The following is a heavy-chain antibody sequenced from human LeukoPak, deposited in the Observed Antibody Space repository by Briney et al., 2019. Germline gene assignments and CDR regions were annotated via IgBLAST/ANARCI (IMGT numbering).Heavy chain of an antibody. CDR3: ARESAGSHHDSTAAFHY. J-gene: IGHJ4*02. CDR2: IYYSGST. CDR1: GFTFSSYA. D-gene: IGHD3-22*01. Sequence: GSLRLSCAASGFTFSSYAMSWIRQPPGKGLEWIGYIYYSGSTYYNPSLKSRVTISVDTSKNQFSLKVSSVTAADTAIYYCARESAGSHHDSTAAFHYWGQGILVIVSS. V-gene: IGHV4-59*01.